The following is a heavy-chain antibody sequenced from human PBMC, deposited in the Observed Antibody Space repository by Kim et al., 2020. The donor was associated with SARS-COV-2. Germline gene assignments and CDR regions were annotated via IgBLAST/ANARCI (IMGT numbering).Heavy chain of an antibody. J-gene: IGHJ5*02. Sequence: RYSPSFQGQVTISADKSISTAYLQWSSLKASDTAMYYCARLFDSFSWFDPWGQGTLVTVSS. CDR3: ARLFDSFSWFDP. V-gene: IGHV5-51*01. D-gene: IGHD3-22*01.